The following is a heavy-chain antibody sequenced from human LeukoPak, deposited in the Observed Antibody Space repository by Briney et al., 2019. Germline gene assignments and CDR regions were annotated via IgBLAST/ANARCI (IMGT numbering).Heavy chain of an antibody. D-gene: IGHD3-3*01. Sequence: SETLSLTCAVYGGSFSGYYWSWIRQPPGKGLEWIGEINHSGSTNYNPSLKSRVTISVDTSKNQFSLKLSSVTAADTAVYYCARVLVYTIFGVVIPKDYMDVWGKGTTVIVSS. J-gene: IGHJ6*03. CDR1: GGSFSGYY. V-gene: IGHV4-34*01. CDR3: ARVLVYTIFGVVIPKDYMDV. CDR2: INHSGST.